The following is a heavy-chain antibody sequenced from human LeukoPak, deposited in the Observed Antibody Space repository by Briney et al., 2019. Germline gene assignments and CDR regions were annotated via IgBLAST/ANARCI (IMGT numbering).Heavy chain of an antibody. CDR2: IRTNGAGS. V-gene: IGHV3-23*01. CDR1: GFTFSSYN. CDR3: ARDHYGHSGPLFDY. Sequence: GGSLRLSCAASGFTFSSYNMNWVRRAPGQGLEWVSTIRTNGAGSHYADSVRGGFTISRDDSKNTLYLQMDSLRAEHTAVYYCARDHYGHSGPLFDYWRQGTLVTVSS. D-gene: IGHD4-17*01. J-gene: IGHJ4*02.